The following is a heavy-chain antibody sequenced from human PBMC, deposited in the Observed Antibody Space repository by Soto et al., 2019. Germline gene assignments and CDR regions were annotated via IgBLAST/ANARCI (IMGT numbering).Heavy chain of an antibody. J-gene: IGHJ6*02. Sequence: SETLSLTCAVSGGSITSSSYSWGWVRQPPGKGLEWIATFFYCENIHYNPFLKSRVTISVDTSKNQFSLILTSVTAADTAVYYCARLGGHCSSSSCFGFYVMDVWGQGTTVTVSS. CDR2: FFYCENI. D-gene: IGHD2-2*01. CDR1: GGSITSSSYS. V-gene: IGHV4-39*01. CDR3: ARLGGHCSSSSCFGFYVMDV.